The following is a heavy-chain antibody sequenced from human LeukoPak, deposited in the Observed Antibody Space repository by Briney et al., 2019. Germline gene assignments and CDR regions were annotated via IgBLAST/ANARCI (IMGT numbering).Heavy chain of an antibody. J-gene: IGHJ4*02. CDR1: GGTFRTFA. V-gene: IGHV1-8*01. CDR3: ARELAAAGYFDY. CDR2: MNPNSGNT. Sequence: ASVKVSCKASGGTFRTFAISWVRQATGQGLEWMGWMNPNSGNTGYAQKFQGRVTITRNTSISTAYMELSSLRSEDTAVYYCARELAAAGYFDYWGQGTLVTVSS. D-gene: IGHD6-13*01.